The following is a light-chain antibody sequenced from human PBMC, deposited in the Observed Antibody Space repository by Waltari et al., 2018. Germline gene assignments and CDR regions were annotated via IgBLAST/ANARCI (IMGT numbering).Light chain of an antibody. Sequence: EIVLTQSPCTLSLSLGERATVSCRASQSVSRALAWYQQKPGQAPRLLINGASTRATGIPDSFSGSGSGTDFSLTISRLEPDDFAVYYCQHYLRLPVTFGQGTTVEI. J-gene: IGKJ1*01. CDR1: QSVSRA. V-gene: IGKV3-20*01. CDR3: QHYLRLPVT. CDR2: GAS.